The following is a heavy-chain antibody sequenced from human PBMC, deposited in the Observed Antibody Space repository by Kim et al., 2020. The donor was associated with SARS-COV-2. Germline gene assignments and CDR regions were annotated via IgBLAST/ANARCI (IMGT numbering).Heavy chain of an antibody. D-gene: IGHD4-17*01. CDR1: GYTFTSYA. J-gene: IGHJ5*02. V-gene: IGHV1-3*01. CDR2: INAGNGNT. Sequence: ASVKVSCKASGYTFTSYAMHWVRQAPGQRLEWMGWINAGNGNTKYSQKFQGRVTITRDPSASTAYMELSSLRSEDTAVYYCAREDGDYVILSWFDPWGQGTLVTVSS. CDR3: AREDGDYVILSWFDP.